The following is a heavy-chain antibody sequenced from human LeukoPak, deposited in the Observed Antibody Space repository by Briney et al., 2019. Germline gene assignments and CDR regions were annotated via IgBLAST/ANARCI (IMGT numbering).Heavy chain of an antibody. V-gene: IGHV3-48*03. CDR1: GFTFSSYE. D-gene: IGHD3-16*01. J-gene: IGHJ6*04. CDR2: ISSSGSTI. CDR3: ARDFGVNYYYYYGMDV. Sequence: SMRLSCAASGFTFSSYEMNCVSHAPGKGLEWVSYISSSGSTIYYADSVKGRFTISRDNAKNSLYLQINSLRAEDTAVYYCARDFGVNYYYYYGMDVWGKGTTVTVSS.